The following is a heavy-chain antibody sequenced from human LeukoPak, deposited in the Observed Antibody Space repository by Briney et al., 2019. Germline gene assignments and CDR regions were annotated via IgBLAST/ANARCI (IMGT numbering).Heavy chain of an antibody. J-gene: IGHJ4*02. D-gene: IGHD3-22*01. CDR3: ARVDYDSSGYPDY. CDR1: GFTFSSYA. CDR2: ISSNGGST. Sequence: GGSLGLSCAASGFTFSSYAMHWVRQAPGKGLEYVSAISSNGGSTYYANSVKGRFTISRDNSKNTLYLQMGSLRAEDMAVYYCARVDYDSSGYPDYWGQGTLVTVSS. V-gene: IGHV3-64*01.